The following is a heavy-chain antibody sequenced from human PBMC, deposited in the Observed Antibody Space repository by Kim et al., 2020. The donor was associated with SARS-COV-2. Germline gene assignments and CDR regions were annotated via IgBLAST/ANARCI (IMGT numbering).Heavy chain of an antibody. CDR2: LLPIYSTP. V-gene: IGHV1-69*06. CDR3: TRATRTHFYPPGGQKGHYFGMDV. D-gene: IGHD3-3*02. Sequence: SVKVSCKTSGGTINSFGVNWVRQAPGQGLEWMGRLLPIYSTPDYAQELHGRVTITADTSTNTAYIELSSLTSKDTAVYYCTRATRTHFYPPGGQKGHYFGMDVWGQGTTLIVSS. J-gene: IGHJ6*02. CDR1: GGTINSFG.